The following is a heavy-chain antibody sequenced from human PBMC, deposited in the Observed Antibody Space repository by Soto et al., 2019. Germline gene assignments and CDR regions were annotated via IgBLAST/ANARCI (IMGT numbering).Heavy chain of an antibody. Sequence: SETLSLTCIVSGVSITNYYWSWIRQPAGKGLEWIGRIYSSGRTNYNPSLKSRVTISADTSKNQFSLKLSSLTAADTAVYYCARDVSPVVFDIWGQGTMATVSS. D-gene: IGHD3-16*02. V-gene: IGHV4-4*07. J-gene: IGHJ3*02. CDR3: ARDVSPVVFDI. CDR1: GVSITNYY. CDR2: IYSSGRT.